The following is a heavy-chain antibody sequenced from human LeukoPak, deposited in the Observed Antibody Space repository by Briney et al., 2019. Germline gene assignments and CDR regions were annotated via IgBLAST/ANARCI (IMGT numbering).Heavy chain of an antibody. J-gene: IGHJ4*02. CDR2: ISSSSYI. D-gene: IGHD3-22*01. CDR3: ARGEYYYDSSGYSQYPYFDY. Sequence: PGGSLRLSCAASGFTFSSYSMNWVRQAPGKGLEWVSSISSSSYIYYADSVKGRFTISRDNAKNSLYLQMNSLRAEDTAVYYCARGEYYYDSSGYSQYPYFDYWGQGTLVTVSS. CDR1: GFTFSSYS. V-gene: IGHV3-21*04.